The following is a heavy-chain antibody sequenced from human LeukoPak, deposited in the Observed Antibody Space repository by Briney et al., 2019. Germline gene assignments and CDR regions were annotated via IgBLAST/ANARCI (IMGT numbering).Heavy chain of an antibody. CDR3: ARGGEYGTGSYYRGCFDY. J-gene: IGHJ4*02. CDR2: IHPRSGET. V-gene: IGHV1-2*02. CDR1: GYSFTAFY. D-gene: IGHD3-10*01. Sequence: ASVKVSCKASGYSFTAFYIHWVRQAPGQGLEWMGWIHPRSGETNYAYKFRGRVTMTRDTSISTAYMDLGSLGSDDTAVYYCARGGEYGTGSYYRGCFDYWGQGTLVTVSS.